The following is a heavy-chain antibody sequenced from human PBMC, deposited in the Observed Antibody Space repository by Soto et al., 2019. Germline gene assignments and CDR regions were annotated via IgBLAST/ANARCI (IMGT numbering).Heavy chain of an antibody. CDR1: GGSISSGGYY. CDR2: IYYSGST. Sequence: QVQLQESGPGLVKPSQTLSLTCTVSGGSISSGGYYWSWIRQHPGKGLEWIGYIYYSGSTYYNPSLKSRVTISVDTSKNQFSLKLSSVTAADTAVYYCARVIRQLGVLWYFDLWGRGTLVTVSS. J-gene: IGHJ2*01. V-gene: IGHV4-31*03. CDR3: ARVIRQLGVLWYFDL. D-gene: IGHD6-6*01.